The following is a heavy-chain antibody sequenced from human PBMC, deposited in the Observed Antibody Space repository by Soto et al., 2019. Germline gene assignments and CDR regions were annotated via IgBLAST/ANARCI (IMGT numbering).Heavy chain of an antibody. J-gene: IGHJ6*02. D-gene: IGHD3-3*01. CDR1: GGSISSSNW. Sequence: SETLSLTCAVSGGSISSSNWWSWVRPPPGKGLEWIGEIYHRGRTNYNPSLKSGVTRLVDKSKNQFSLKLSSVTAADTAVYYCARYDFRRGYPYGMAVRGQGTTVPVSS. CDR2: IYHRGRT. V-gene: IGHV4-4*02. CDR3: ARYDFRRGYPYGMAV.